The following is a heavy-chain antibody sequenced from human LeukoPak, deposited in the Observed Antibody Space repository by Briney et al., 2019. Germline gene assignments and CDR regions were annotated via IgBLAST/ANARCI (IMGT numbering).Heavy chain of an antibody. CDR3: ARDFGGNSGDAFDI. CDR2: IIPIFGTA. D-gene: IGHD4-23*01. Sequence: GASVKVSCKASGGTFISYAISWVRQAPGQGLEWMGGIIPIFGTANYAQKFQGRVTITADESTSTAYMELSSLRSEDTAVYYCARDFGGNSGDAFDIWGQGTMVTVSS. V-gene: IGHV1-69*13. CDR1: GGTFISYA. J-gene: IGHJ3*02.